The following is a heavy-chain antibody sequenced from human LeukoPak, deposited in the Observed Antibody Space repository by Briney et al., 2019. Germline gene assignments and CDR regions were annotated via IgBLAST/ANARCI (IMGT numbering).Heavy chain of an antibody. CDR1: GFTFSSYS. D-gene: IGHD4-17*01. V-gene: IGHV3-48*01. CDR3: IVFGDSNH. J-gene: IGHJ5*02. Sequence: GGSLRLSCAASGFTFSSYSMNWVRQAPGKGLEWVSYISSSSSTIYYADSVKGRFTISRDNAKNSLYLQINSLSVEDTAVYYCIVFGDSNHWGQGTLVTVSS. CDR2: ISSSSSTI.